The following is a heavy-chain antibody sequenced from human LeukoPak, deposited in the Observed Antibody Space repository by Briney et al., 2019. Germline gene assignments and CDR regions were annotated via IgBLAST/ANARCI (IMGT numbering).Heavy chain of an antibody. CDR1: GGSISSSSYY. J-gene: IGHJ4*02. CDR3: ARLFGNYQNYFDY. CDR2: MYYRGNT. D-gene: IGHD1-7*01. Sequence: SETLSLTCTVSGGSISSSSYYWGWIRQPPGKGLEWVGHMYYRGNTFYNPSLKSRVTISVDTSKNQFSLKLRSVTAADTAVYYCARLFGNYQNYFDYWGQGTLVTVSS. V-gene: IGHV4-39*07.